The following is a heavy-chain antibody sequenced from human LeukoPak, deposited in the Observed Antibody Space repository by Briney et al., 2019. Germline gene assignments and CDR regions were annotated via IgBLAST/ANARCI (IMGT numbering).Heavy chain of an antibody. Sequence: ASVKVSCKASGGTFSSYAISWVRQAPGQGLEWMGRIIPILGIANYAQKFQGRVTITADKSTSTAYMELSSLRSEDTAVYYCARDLRFIPNNWFDPWGQGTLVTVSS. J-gene: IGHJ5*02. V-gene: IGHV1-69*04. CDR2: IIPILGIA. CDR3: ARDLRFIPNNWFDP. CDR1: GGTFSSYA. D-gene: IGHD2-21*01.